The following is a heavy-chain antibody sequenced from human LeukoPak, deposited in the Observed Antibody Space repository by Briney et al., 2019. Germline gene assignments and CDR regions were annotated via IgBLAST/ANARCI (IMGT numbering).Heavy chain of an antibody. J-gene: IGHJ4*02. CDR1: GYTFTGYY. CDR2: INPNSGGT. D-gene: IGHD3-10*01. Sequence: ASVKVSCKASGYTFTGYYMHWVRQAPGQGLEWMGWINPNSGGTNYAQKFQGRVTITRDTSISTAYMELSRLRSDDTAVYYCARAITMVRGVMGYWGQGTLVTVSS. CDR3: ARAITMVRGVMGY. V-gene: IGHV1-2*02.